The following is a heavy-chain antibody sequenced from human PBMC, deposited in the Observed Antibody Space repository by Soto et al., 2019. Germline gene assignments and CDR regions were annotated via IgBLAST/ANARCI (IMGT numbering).Heavy chain of an antibody. Sequence: WGSMGLSCAPSGLTFSSYDMHWVRQATGKGLEWVSAIGTAGDTYYPGSVKGRFTISRENAKNSLYLQMNSLRAGDTAVYYCARRALSSGWYNDAFDIWGQGTMVTVSS. V-gene: IGHV3-13*01. CDR1: GLTFSSYD. CDR3: ARRALSSGWYNDAFDI. D-gene: IGHD6-19*01. J-gene: IGHJ3*02. CDR2: IGTAGDT.